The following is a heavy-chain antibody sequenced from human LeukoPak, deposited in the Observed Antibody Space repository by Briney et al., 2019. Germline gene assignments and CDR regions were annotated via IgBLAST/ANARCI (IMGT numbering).Heavy chain of an antibody. CDR3: ARDRSDYDSSGYSLRPLYYYYYYGMDV. V-gene: IGHV1-69*13. CDR1: GGTFSSYA. CDR2: IIPIFGTA. J-gene: IGHJ6*02. Sequence: GASVKVSCKASGGTFSSYAISWVRQAPGQGLEWMGGIIPIFGTANYVQKFQGRVTITADESTSTAYMELSSLRSEDTAVYYCARDRSDYDSSGYSLRPLYYYYYYGMDVWGQGTTVTVSS. D-gene: IGHD3-22*01.